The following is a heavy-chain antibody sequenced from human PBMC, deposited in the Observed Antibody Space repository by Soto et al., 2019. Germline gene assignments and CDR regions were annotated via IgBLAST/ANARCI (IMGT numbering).Heavy chain of an antibody. CDR2: IYWDDDK. CDR1: GFSLSTDDVG. J-gene: IGHJ4*02. CDR3: ARSKYSISSFDY. Sequence: SGPTLVNPTQTLTLTCTFSGFSLSTDDVGVGWIRQPPGKALDWLAVIYWDDDKRYSPSLKSRLTITKDTSKNQVLLTMTNMDPVDTATYFCARSKYSISSFDYWGEGALVTVSS. D-gene: IGHD6-6*01. V-gene: IGHV2-5*02.